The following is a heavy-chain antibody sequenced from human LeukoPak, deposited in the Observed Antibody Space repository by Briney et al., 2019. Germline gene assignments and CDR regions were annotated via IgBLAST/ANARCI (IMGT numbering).Heavy chain of an antibody. CDR1: GYTFTSYG. J-gene: IGHJ4*02. CDR2: ISAYNGNT. CDR3: ARDFSHITMIVFDY. D-gene: IGHD3-22*01. Sequence: GASVKVSCKASGYTFTSYGISWVRQAPGQGLEWMGWISAYNGNTNYAQKLQGRVTMTRDTSISTAYMELSRLRSDDTAVYYCARDFSHITMIVFDYWGQGTLVTVSS. V-gene: IGHV1-18*01.